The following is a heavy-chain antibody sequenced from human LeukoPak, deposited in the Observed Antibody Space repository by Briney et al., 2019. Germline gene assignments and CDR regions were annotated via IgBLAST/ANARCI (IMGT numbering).Heavy chain of an antibody. Sequence: ASVKVSCKVSGYTLTELSMHWVRQAPGKGFEWMGRFDPADGETIYAQKFQGRVTMTADTSTDTVYMGLSSLRSEDTAVYYCARTTEGGYTYNYFYYYYMDVWGKGTTVTISS. J-gene: IGHJ6*03. D-gene: IGHD5-18*01. V-gene: IGHV1-24*01. CDR1: GYTLTELS. CDR2: FDPADGET. CDR3: ARTTEGGYTYNYFYYYYMDV.